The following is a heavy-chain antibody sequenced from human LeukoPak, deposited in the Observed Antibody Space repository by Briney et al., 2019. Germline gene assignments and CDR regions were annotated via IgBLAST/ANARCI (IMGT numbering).Heavy chain of an antibody. Sequence: PGGSLRLSCAASGFTFSNHGMNWVRQAPGKGLEWVSGLNADGNSITYADSVRGRFTISRDNAKNTVHLQMNSLRVEDTAIYFCAGAYSAYDPFDYWGQGILVTVSS. CDR2: LNADGNSI. D-gene: IGHD5-12*01. J-gene: IGHJ4*02. V-gene: IGHV3-74*01. CDR3: AGAYSAYDPFDY. CDR1: GFTFSNHG.